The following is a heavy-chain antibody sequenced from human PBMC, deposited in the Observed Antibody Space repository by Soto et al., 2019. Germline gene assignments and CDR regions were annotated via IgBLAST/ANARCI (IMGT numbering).Heavy chain of an antibody. V-gene: IGHV1-46*01. CDR2: INPSGCYT. J-gene: IGHJ4*02. CDR1: GYTFTSYY. CDR3: ARARNYFAY. Sequence: QVQLVQSGAEVKKPGASVKVSCKASGYTFTSYYMHWVRQAHGQGLEWMGIINPSGCYTSYAQKLQRRAPMNRDTSKRTVYIELSSLSSEDTAVHYCARARNYFAYWGQETLVTVSS.